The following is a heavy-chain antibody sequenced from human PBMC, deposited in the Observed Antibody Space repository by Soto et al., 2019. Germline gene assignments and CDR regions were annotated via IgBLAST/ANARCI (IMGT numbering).Heavy chain of an antibody. J-gene: IGHJ6*02. CDR1: GYTFTSYG. D-gene: IGHD6-13*01. V-gene: IGHV1-18*01. CDR2: ISAYNGNT. Sequence: ASVKVSCKASGYTFTSYGISWVRQAPGQGLEWMGWISAYNGNTNYAQKLQGRVTMTTDTSTSTAYMELRSLRSDDTAVYYCARDGPEEPGLAAFLGNYYSYGMDVCGQGPTVTVSS. CDR3: ARDGPEEPGLAAFLGNYYSYGMDV.